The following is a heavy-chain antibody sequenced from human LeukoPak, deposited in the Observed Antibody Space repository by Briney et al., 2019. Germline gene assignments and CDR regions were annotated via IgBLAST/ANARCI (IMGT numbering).Heavy chain of an antibody. Sequence: SETLSLTCSVSGDSIAAPSYYWAWTRQPPGKGLEWIASIYYSGNTNYDPSLQSRVTISVDTSKSQFSLSLSSVTAADTAVYYCARQIRYTYDPNWFHPWGQGTLVTVSS. CDR2: IYYSGNT. CDR1: GDSIAAPSYY. CDR3: ARQIRYTYDPNWFHP. V-gene: IGHV4-39*01. J-gene: IGHJ5*02. D-gene: IGHD5-12*01.